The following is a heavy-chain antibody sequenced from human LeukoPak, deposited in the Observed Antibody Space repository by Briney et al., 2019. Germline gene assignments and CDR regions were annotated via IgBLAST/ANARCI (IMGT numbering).Heavy chain of an antibody. Sequence: PGGSLRLSCAASGFTFSSDWMIWVRQVPGKGLEWVANIKPDEGEKYYVDSVKGRFTVSRDNAKNSLYLQMDSLRAEDTAVYYCAKVPPTVTSWIDYWGQGTLVTVSS. CDR1: GFTFSSDW. CDR2: IKPDEGEK. J-gene: IGHJ4*02. V-gene: IGHV3-7*03. CDR3: AKVPPTVTSWIDY. D-gene: IGHD4-17*01.